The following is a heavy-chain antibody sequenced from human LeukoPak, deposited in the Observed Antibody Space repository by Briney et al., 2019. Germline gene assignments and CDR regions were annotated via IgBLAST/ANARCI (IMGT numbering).Heavy chain of an antibody. CDR3: TTTGGSTGWYNEYFQH. J-gene: IGHJ1*01. Sequence: GGSLRLSCTASGFIFSTAWMTWVRQAPGKGLEWVGRIKSKTDGGAIEYAAPVKGRFTISRDDSKNMLYLQMSGLRTEDTALYYCTTTGGSTGWYNEYFQHWGQGTLVTVSS. V-gene: IGHV3-15*01. CDR1: GFIFSTAW. D-gene: IGHD6-19*01. CDR2: IKSKTDGGAI.